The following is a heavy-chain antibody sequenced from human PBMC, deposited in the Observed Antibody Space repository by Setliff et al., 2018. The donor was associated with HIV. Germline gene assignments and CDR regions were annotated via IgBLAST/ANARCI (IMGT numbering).Heavy chain of an antibody. CDR3: ARASSGYLIVHY. Sequence: PSETLSLTCTVSGGAISSGDYYWSWIRQPPGKGLEWIGYTYYSGYTRYNPSLKSRVTISVDTSKNQFSLKLRSVSAADTAVYYCARASSGYLIVHYWGQGTLVTVSS. CDR2: TYYSGYT. D-gene: IGHD3-22*01. CDR1: GGAISSGDYY. J-gene: IGHJ4*02. V-gene: IGHV4-30-4*01.